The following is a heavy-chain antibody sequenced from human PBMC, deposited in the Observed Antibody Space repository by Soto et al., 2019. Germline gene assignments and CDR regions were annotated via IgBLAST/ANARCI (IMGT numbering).Heavy chain of an antibody. Sequence: SGGSLRLSCAASGFTFSSYSMNWVRQGPGEGLEWVSSISSSSSYIYYADSVKGRFTISRDNAKNSLYLQMNSLRAEDTAVYYCARDLITGTTTDYWGQGTLVTVSS. V-gene: IGHV3-21*01. CDR3: ARDLITGTTTDY. CDR2: ISSSSSYI. CDR1: GFTFSSYS. D-gene: IGHD1-7*01. J-gene: IGHJ4*02.